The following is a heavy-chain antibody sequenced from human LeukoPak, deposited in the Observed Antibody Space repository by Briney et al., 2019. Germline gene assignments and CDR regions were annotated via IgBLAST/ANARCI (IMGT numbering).Heavy chain of an antibody. V-gene: IGHV4-59*01. CDR1: GGSISTYY. Sequence: PSETLSLTCTVSGGSISTYYWNWIRQPPGKGLEWIGYIYHSGSTNYNPPLQSRVTILVDTSKNQFSLNLNSVTAADTAVYYCARGGAARLHFQNWGQGTLVTVSS. CDR2: IYHSGST. D-gene: IGHD6-6*01. J-gene: IGHJ1*01. CDR3: ARGGAARLHFQN.